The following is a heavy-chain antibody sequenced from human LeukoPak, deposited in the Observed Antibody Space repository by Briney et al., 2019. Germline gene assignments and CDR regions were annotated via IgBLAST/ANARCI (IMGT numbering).Heavy chain of an antibody. CDR3: ARGSGDYVWGSYRYKGDYFDY. V-gene: IGHV4-34*01. CDR1: GGSFSGYY. J-gene: IGHJ4*02. Sequence: PSETLSLTCAVYGGSFSGYYWSWIRQPPGKGLEWIGEINHSGSTNYNPSLKSRVTISVDTSKNQFSLKLSSVTAADTAVYYCARGSGDYVWGSYRYKGDYFDYWGQGTLVTVSS. D-gene: IGHD3-16*02. CDR2: INHSGST.